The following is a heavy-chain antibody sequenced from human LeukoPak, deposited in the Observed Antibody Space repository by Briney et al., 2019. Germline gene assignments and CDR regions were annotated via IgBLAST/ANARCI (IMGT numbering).Heavy chain of an antibody. CDR2: IYYSGST. CDR1: GGSISSYY. J-gene: IGHJ2*01. CDR3: ARDPGYYDSSGYFNYWYFDL. D-gene: IGHD3-22*01. V-gene: IGHV4-59*01. Sequence: SETLSLTCTVSGGSISSYYWSWIRQPPGKGLECIGYIYYSGSTNYNPSLKSRVTISVDTSKNQFSLKLSSVTAADTAVYYCARDPGYYDSSGYFNYWYFDLWGRGTLVTVSS.